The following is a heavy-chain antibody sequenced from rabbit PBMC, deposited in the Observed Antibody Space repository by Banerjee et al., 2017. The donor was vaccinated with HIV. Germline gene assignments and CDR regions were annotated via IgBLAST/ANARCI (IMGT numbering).Heavy chain of an antibody. CDR3: AREADNVDYNL. Sequence: QQLVESGGGLVTLGGSLKLSCKASGIDFSSYGISWVRQAPGKGLEWIAYIDPDDGTIYYASWAKGRFTISKTSSTVDLKMTSLTVADTATYFCAREADNVDYNLWGPGTLVTVS. D-gene: IGHD2-1*01. CDR2: IDPDDGTI. V-gene: IGHV1S21*01. J-gene: IGHJ4*01. CDR1: GIDFSSYG.